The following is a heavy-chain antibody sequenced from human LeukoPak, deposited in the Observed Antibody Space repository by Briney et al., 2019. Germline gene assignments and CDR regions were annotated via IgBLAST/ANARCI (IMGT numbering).Heavy chain of an antibody. CDR1: GGSISSYY. J-gene: IGHJ4*02. D-gene: IGHD1-1*01. CDR2: IYYSGST. Sequence: PSETLSLTCTVSGGSISSYYWSWIRQPPGKGLEWIGYIYYSGSTNYNPSLKSRVTISVDTSKNQFSLKLSSVTAADTAVYYCARRMRTYKLFAGTNFDYWGQGTLVTVFS. CDR3: ARRMRTYKLFAGTNFDY. V-gene: IGHV4-59*12.